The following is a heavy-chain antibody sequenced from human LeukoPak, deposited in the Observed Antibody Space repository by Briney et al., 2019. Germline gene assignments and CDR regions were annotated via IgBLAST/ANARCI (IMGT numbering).Heavy chain of an antibody. CDR1: GFTVSSNY. CDR3: ASSNCSGGSCYSPHYYYYYGMDV. Sequence: GGSLRLSCAASGFTVSSNYMSWVRQAPGKGLEWVSVIYSGGSTYYADSVKGRFTISRDNSKNTLSLQMNSLRAEDTAVYYCASSNCSGGSCYSPHYYYYYGMDVWGQGTTVTVSS. CDR2: IYSGGST. V-gene: IGHV3-66*01. D-gene: IGHD2-15*01. J-gene: IGHJ6*02.